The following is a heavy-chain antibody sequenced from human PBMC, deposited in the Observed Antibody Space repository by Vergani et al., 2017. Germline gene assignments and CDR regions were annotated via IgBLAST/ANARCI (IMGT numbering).Heavy chain of an antibody. Sequence: QVQLQESGPGLVKPSETLSLTCTVSGGSVSSGSYYWSWIRQPAGKGLEWIGYIYYSGSTNSNPSLKSRVTISVDTSKNPFSLKLSSVTAADTAVYYCARISTTYSSGWYYDYWGQGTLVTVSS. D-gene: IGHD6-19*01. V-gene: IGHV4-61*10. CDR3: ARISTTYSSGWYYDY. J-gene: IGHJ4*02. CDR1: GGSVSSGSYY. CDR2: IYYSGST.